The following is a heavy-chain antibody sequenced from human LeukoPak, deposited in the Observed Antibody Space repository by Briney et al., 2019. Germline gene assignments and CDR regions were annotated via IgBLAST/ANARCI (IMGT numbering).Heavy chain of an antibody. CDR3: ATYSADYSFDY. CDR2: IKSKSAGGTV. CDR1: GFTFSDHY. V-gene: IGHV3-15*01. Sequence: GGSLRLSCAASGFTFSDHYMDWVRQAPGKGLEWVGRIKSKSAGGTVDCAASLKDRFTISRDDSKSTLFLQMNSLKTEDTATYYCATYSADYSFDYWGQGTLVTVSS. D-gene: IGHD1-26*01. J-gene: IGHJ4*02.